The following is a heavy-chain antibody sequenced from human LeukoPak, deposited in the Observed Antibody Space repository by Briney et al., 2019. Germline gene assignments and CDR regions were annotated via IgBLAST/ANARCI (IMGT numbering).Heavy chain of an antibody. V-gene: IGHV1-69*01. CDR1: GGTFSSYA. CDR3: GSSGNGYSYGYLDY. CDR2: IIPILGTA. Sequence: SVKVSCKASGGTFSSYAISWVRQAPGQGLEWMGGIIPILGTANYAQKFQGRVTITADESTSTAYMELSSLRSEDTAVYYCGSSGNGYSYGYLDYWGQGTLVTVSS. D-gene: IGHD5-18*01. J-gene: IGHJ4*02.